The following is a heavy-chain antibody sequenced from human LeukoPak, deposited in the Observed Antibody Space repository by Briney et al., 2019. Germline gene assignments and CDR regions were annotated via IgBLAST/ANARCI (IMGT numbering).Heavy chain of an antibody. CDR1: GYSFTNYW. V-gene: IGHV5-51*01. D-gene: IGHD1-26*01. CDR3: ARRRYGSHFDY. CDR2: IYPGDSDT. J-gene: IGHJ4*02. Sequence: GESLKISCKGSGYSFTNYWIGWVRQMPGKGLDWMGIIYPGDSDTRYSPSFQGQVTISADKSISTAYLQWSSLKASDSAMYYCARRRYGSHFDYWGQGTLVTVSS.